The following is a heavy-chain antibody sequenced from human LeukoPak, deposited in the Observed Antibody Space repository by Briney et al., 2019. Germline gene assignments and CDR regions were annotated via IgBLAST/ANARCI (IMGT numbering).Heavy chain of an antibody. CDR2: IWYDGSNK. J-gene: IGHJ5*02. CDR3: ARSPTGENWFDR. CDR1: GFTFSSYG. D-gene: IGHD1-14*01. V-gene: IGHV3-33*01. Sequence: QPGGSLRLSCAASGFTFSSYGMHWVRRAPGKGLEWVAVIWYDGSNKYYADSVKGRFTISRDNSKNTLYLQMNSLRAEDTAVYYCARSPTGENWFDRWGQGTLVTVSS.